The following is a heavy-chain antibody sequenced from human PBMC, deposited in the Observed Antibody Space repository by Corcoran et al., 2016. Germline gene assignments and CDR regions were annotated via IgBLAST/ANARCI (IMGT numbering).Heavy chain of an antibody. V-gene: IGHV1-18*01. J-gene: IGHJ4*02. CDR3: ARSYDFWSGYYYFDY. CDR1: GYSFTSYG. D-gene: IGHD3-3*01. Sequence: QVQLVQSGAEVKKPGASVKVSCKASGYSFTSYGISWVRQAPGQGLEWMGWISAYNGNTNYAQKLQGRVTMTTDTSTSTAYMGLRSLRSDDTAVYYCARSYDFWSGYYYFDYWGQGTLVTVSS. CDR2: ISAYNGNT.